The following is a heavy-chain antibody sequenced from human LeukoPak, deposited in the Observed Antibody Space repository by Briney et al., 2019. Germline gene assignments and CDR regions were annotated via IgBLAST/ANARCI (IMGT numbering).Heavy chain of an antibody. CDR3: STPPGY. J-gene: IGHJ4*02. CDR1: GYTFVDYF. CDR2: IDPEDGET. V-gene: IGHV1-69-2*01. Sequence: ASVKVSCKISGYTFVDYFMHWVRQAPGKGFEWMGLIDPEDGETKYAEKFQGRITINADTSTDTAYLELSSLTSADTAMYFCSTPPGYWGQGTLVTVSS.